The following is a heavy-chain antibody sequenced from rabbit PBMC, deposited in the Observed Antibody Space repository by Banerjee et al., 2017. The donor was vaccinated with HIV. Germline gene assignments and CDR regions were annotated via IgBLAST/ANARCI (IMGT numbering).Heavy chain of an antibody. Sequence: QSLEESGGDLVKPGASLTLTCTASGIDFSSYYYMCWVRQAPGKGLEWIGCIATGSSGRTYYASWAKGRFTISKTSSTTVTLQMTSLTAADTATYSCARSLVWGYFTLWGPGTLVTVS. V-gene: IGHV1S40*01. CDR2: IATGSSGRT. D-gene: IGHD3-3*01. J-gene: IGHJ4*01. CDR1: GIDFSSYYY. CDR3: ARSLVWGYFTL.